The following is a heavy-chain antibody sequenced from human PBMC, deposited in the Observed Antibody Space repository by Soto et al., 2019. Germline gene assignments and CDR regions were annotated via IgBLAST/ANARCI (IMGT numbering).Heavy chain of an antibody. D-gene: IGHD3-10*01. J-gene: IGHJ4*02. CDR1: VDNFNFYS. CDR3: ASSYGSGYRAFDY. V-gene: IGHV1-69*02. Sequence: QVQLVQSGAEVKRPGSSVKVSCKDSVDNFNFYSINWVRQAPGLGLEWMGRVNPIVSMSNYAQKFQGRVTITADKSTSTAYMELSSLRSEDTAIYYCASSYGSGYRAFDYWGQGALVTVSS. CDR2: VNPIVSMS.